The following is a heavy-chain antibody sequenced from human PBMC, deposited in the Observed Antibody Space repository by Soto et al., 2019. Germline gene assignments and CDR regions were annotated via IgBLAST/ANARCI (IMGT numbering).Heavy chain of an antibody. V-gene: IGHV3-21*01. CDR3: AREDIVVVPAAPTPQDYYYYYMDV. Sequence: GGSMRLSCAASGLTFSSYSMNWVRQAPGKGLEWVSSISSSSSYIYYADSVKGRFTISRDNAKNSRYLQMNSLRAEDTAVYYCAREDIVVVPAAPTPQDYYYYYMDVWGKGTTVTVSS. CDR2: ISSSSSYI. J-gene: IGHJ6*03. CDR1: GLTFSSYS. D-gene: IGHD2-2*01.